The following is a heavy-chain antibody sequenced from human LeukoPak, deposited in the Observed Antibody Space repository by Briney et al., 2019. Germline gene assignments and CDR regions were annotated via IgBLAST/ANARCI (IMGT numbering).Heavy chain of an antibody. V-gene: IGHV3-23*01. D-gene: IGHD6-13*01. CDR2: ISGSGGST. CDR1: GFTFSSYA. Sequence: GGSLRLSCAAYGFTFSSYAMSWVRQAPGKGLEWVSAISGSGGSTYYADSVKGRFTISRDNSKNTRYLQMNSLRAEDTAVYYCAKDVPRRLSSSWYFRVGYYYYGMDVWGQGTTVTVSS. J-gene: IGHJ6*02. CDR3: AKDVPRRLSSSWYFRVGYYYYGMDV.